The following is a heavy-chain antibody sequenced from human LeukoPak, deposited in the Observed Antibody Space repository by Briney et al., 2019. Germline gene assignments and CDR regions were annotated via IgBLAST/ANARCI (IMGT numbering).Heavy chain of an antibody. V-gene: IGHV1-2*02. CDR3: ARVVRSGSSSRWFDP. D-gene: IGHD1-26*01. CDR1: GYTFTGYY. CDR2: INPNSGGT. J-gene: IGHJ5*02. Sequence: ASVKVSCKASGYTFTGYYMHWVRQAPGQGLEWMGWINPNSGGTNYAQKFRGRVTMTRDTSISTAYMELSRLRSDDTAVYYCARVVRSGSSSRWFDPWGQGTLVTVSS.